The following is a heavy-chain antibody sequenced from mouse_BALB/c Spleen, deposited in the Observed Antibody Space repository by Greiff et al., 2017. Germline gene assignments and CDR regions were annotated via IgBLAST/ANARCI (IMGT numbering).Heavy chain of an antibody. Sequence: DVMLVESGGGLVQPGGSLRLSCATSGFTFTDYYMSWVRQPPGKALEWLGFIRNKANGYTTEYSASVKGRFTISRDNSQSILYLQMNTLRAEDSATYYCARDILLRPQGFAYWGQGTLVTVSA. CDR1: GFTFTDYY. CDR2: IRNKANGYTT. V-gene: IGHV7-3*02. J-gene: IGHJ3*01. CDR3: ARDILLRPQGFAY. D-gene: IGHD1-1*01.